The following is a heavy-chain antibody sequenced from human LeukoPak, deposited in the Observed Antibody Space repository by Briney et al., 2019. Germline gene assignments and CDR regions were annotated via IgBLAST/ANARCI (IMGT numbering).Heavy chain of an antibody. Sequence: RSETLSLTCTVSGGSISSYYWSWIRQPPGKGLEWIGYIYYSGNTNYNPSLKSRVTISVDTSKNQLSLKLSSVTAADTAVYYCARDNWNYGSSMDVWGQGTTVTVSS. V-gene: IGHV4-59*01. D-gene: IGHD1-7*01. CDR1: GGSISSYY. CDR3: ARDNWNYGSSMDV. J-gene: IGHJ6*02. CDR2: IYYSGNT.